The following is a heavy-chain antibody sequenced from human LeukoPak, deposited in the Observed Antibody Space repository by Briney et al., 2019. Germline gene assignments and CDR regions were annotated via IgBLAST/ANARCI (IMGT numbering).Heavy chain of an antibody. J-gene: IGHJ4*02. CDR3: ARDKSGAVGAGHDY. D-gene: IGHD1-26*01. Sequence: GGSLRLSCAASGFTFSSNWMSWVRQAPGKGLEWVASIKKDGSEEYYVDYVKGRFTISRDNAKNSLYLQMNSREAEVRAVYYCARDKSGAVGAGHDYWGQGTLVTVSS. V-gene: IGHV3-7*01. CDR2: IKKDGSEE. CDR1: GFTFSSNW.